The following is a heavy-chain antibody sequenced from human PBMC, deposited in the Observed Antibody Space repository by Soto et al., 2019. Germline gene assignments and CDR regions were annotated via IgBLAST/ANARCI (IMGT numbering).Heavy chain of an antibody. D-gene: IGHD3-9*01. CDR1: GYTFTSYD. CDR3: ARGVLRYFDWLLYVAGETMVFDP. Sequence: KAGASVKVSCKASGYTFTSYDINWVRQATGQGLEWMGWMNPNSGNTGYAQKFQGRVTMTRNTSISTAYMELSSLRAEDTAVYYCARGVLRYFDWLLYVAGETMVFDPWGQGTLVTVSS. J-gene: IGHJ5*02. CDR2: MNPNSGNT. V-gene: IGHV1-8*01.